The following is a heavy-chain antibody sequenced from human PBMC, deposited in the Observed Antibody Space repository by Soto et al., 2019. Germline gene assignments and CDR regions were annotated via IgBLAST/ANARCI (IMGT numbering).Heavy chain of an antibody. Sequence: ASVKVSCKASGYTFTSYGISWVRQAPGQGLEWMGWINAYNGKTNYAQKLQGRVTMTTDTSTSTAYMELRSLRSDDTAVYYCARERGYSRTVRAFDIWGQGTMVTVSS. J-gene: IGHJ3*02. CDR1: GYTFTSYG. V-gene: IGHV1-18*01. CDR3: ARERGYSRTVRAFDI. CDR2: INAYNGKT. D-gene: IGHD6-13*01.